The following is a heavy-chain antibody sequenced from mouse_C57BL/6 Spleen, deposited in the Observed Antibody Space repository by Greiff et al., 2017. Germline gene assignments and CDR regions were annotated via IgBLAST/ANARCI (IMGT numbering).Heavy chain of an antibody. CDR2: INPSNGGT. CDR1: GYTFTSYW. D-gene: IGHD1-1*01. J-gene: IGHJ4*01. CDR3: ARRSSYGYYAMDY. Sequence: VQLQQPGTELVKPGASVKLSCKASGYTFTSYWMHWVKQRPGQGLEWIGNINPSNGGTNYNEKFKSKATLTVDKSSSTAYMQRSSLTAEDSPVYYCARRSSYGYYAMDYWGQGTSVTVSS. V-gene: IGHV1-53*01.